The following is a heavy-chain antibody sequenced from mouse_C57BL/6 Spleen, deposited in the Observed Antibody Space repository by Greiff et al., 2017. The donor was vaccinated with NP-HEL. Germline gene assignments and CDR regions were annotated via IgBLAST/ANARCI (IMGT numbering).Heavy chain of an antibody. CDR2: IHPSDSYT. D-gene: IGHD2-14*01. J-gene: IGHJ2*01. CDR3: ARDYGYED. V-gene: IGHV1-50*01. CDR1: GYTFTSYW. Sequence: QVQLQQPGAELVKPGASVKLSCKASGYTFTSYWMQWVKQRPGQGLEWIGRIHPSDSYTNYNQKFKGKATLTVDTSSSTAYMQLSSLTSEDSAVYYCARDYGYEDWGKGTTVTV.